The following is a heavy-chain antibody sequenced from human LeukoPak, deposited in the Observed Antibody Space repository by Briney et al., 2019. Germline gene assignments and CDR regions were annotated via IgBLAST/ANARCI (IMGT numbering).Heavy chain of an antibody. CDR2: ISGDGGST. Sequence: GGCLRLSCAPSGFSFDDYAMHWVRHTPGRGLEWVSLISGDGGSTYYADSVKGRFTISRDNSKNSLYLQMNSLRTEDTALYYCARGHNAYDDYWGQGTLVTVSS. J-gene: IGHJ4*02. CDR3: ARGHNAYDDY. CDR1: GFSFDDYA. D-gene: IGHD3-16*01. V-gene: IGHV3-43*02.